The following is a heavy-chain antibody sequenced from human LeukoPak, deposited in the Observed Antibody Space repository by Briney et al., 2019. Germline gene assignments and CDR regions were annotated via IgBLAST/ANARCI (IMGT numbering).Heavy chain of an antibody. CDR3: AKEHNYGLDYFDY. D-gene: IGHD5-18*01. Sequence: PGGSLRLSCAASGFTFSSYVMSWVRQAPGKGLEWVSGISGSGASTYYADSVKGRFTISRDNSKNTVYLQMNSLRAEDTAVYYCAKEHNYGLDYFDYWGQGTLVTVSS. CDR2: ISGSGAST. CDR1: GFTFSSYV. J-gene: IGHJ4*02. V-gene: IGHV3-23*01.